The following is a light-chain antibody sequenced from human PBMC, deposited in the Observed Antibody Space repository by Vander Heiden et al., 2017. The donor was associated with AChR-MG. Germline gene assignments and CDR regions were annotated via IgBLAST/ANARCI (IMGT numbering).Light chain of an antibody. CDR2: EVS. CDR1: SSDVGSYNR. V-gene: IGLV2-18*02. J-gene: IGLJ3*02. Sequence: QSDLTQPPSVSGSPGQSVTISCTGTSSDVGSYNRVSWYQQPPGTAPKLMIYEVSNRPSGIPARFSGSKSGNTASLTISGLQAEDEADYYCSSYTSSSTWVFGGGTKLTVL. CDR3: SSYTSSSTWV.